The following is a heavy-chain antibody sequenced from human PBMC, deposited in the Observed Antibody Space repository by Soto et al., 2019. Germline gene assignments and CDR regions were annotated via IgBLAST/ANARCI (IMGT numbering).Heavy chain of an antibody. Sequence: SETLSLTCTVSGGSISSSSYYWGWIRQPPEKGLEWIGSIYYSGSTYYNPSLKSRVAISVDTSKNQFSLKLSSVTAADTAVYYCARFGYCSGGSCYSGSRFDYWGQGTLVTVSS. D-gene: IGHD2-15*01. V-gene: IGHV4-39*01. CDR2: IYYSGST. CDR3: ARFGYCSGGSCYSGSRFDY. J-gene: IGHJ4*02. CDR1: GGSISSSSYY.